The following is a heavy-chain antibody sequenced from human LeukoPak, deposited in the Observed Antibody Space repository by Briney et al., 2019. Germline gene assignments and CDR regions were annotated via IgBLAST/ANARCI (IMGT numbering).Heavy chain of an antibody. J-gene: IGHJ4*02. Sequence: SVKVSCKASGGTFSSYAISWVRQAPGQGLEWMGGIIPIFGAANYAQKFQGRVTITADESTSTAYMELRSLRSDDTAVYYCARIQVSSSWGYFDYWGQGTLVTVSS. V-gene: IGHV1-69*13. D-gene: IGHD6-13*01. CDR3: ARIQVSSSWGYFDY. CDR2: IIPIFGAA. CDR1: GGTFSSYA.